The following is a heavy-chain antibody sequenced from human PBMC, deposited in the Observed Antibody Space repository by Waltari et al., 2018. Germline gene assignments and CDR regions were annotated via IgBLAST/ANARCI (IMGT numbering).Heavy chain of an antibody. J-gene: IGHJ4*02. CDR3: ARGLRYSSSAH. V-gene: IGHV4-34*01. Sequence: QVQLQQWGAGLLKPSETLSLTCAVYGGSFSGYYLSWIRQPPGKGLEWIGEINNSVSTNDNPSLKRRVTISVDTSKNQFSLKLSSVTAADTAVYYCARGLRYSSSAHWGQGTLVTVSS. CDR1: GGSFSGYY. D-gene: IGHD6-6*01. CDR2: INNSVST.